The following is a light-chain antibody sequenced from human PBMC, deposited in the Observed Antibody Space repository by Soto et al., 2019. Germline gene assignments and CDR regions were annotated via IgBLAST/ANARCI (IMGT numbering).Light chain of an antibody. V-gene: IGKV1-5*03. CDR3: QQYEAHPLT. CDR1: ESISSW. CDR2: EAS. J-gene: IGKJ4*01. Sequence: DIQMTQSPSTLSASVGDRVTITCRASESISSWLAWYQQKPGKAPKLLIYEASSLESGVPSRFSGSVSGTEFTLTISSLQPDDFATYSCQQYEAHPLTFGGGTKVEIK.